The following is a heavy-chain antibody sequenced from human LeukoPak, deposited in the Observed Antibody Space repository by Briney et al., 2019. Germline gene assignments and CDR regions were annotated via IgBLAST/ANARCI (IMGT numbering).Heavy chain of an antibody. V-gene: IGHV3-23*01. CDR1: GFTFASYV. CDR2: ITTNGGRT. CDR3: AIMHGYYDGTGYWVQ. Sequence: GGSLRLSCAASGFTFASYVMSWVRQAPGKGLEWVSFITTNGGRTSYADSAEGRFTISRDNPRNTLYMQMNSLRDEDTAVYYCAIMHGYYDGTGYWVQWGQGTLVTVSS. J-gene: IGHJ1*01. D-gene: IGHD3-22*01.